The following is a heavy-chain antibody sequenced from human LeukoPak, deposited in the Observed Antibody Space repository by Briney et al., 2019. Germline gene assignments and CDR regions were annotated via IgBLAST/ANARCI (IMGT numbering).Heavy chain of an antibody. CDR3: ARANSYNWFDP. D-gene: IGHD1-7*01. CDR2: INPHSGDT. Sequence: ASVKVSCKASGYLFTGYFLHWVRQAPGQGLEWMGWINPHSGDTKYVQKFQDRVTMTRDTSIDTAYMELSRLRSDDTAVYYCARANSYNWFDPGGQGTLVTVSS. J-gene: IGHJ5*02. CDR1: GYLFTGYF. V-gene: IGHV1-2*02.